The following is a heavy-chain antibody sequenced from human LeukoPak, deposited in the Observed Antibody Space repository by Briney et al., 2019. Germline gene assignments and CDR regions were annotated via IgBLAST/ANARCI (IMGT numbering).Heavy chain of an antibody. CDR1: GGSISSYY. J-gene: IGHJ3*02. CDR3: ARRNPYDILTGYYIWSDAFDI. D-gene: IGHD3-9*01. V-gene: IGHV4-59*08. Sequence: SETLSLTCTVSGGSISSYYWSWIRQPPGKGLEWIGYIYYSGSTNYNPSLKSRVTISVDTSKNQFSLKLSSVTAADTAVYYCARRNPYDILTGYYIWSDAFDIWGQGTMVTVSS. CDR2: IYYSGST.